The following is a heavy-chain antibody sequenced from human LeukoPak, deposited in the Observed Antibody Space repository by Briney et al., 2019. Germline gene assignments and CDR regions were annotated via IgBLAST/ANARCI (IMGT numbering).Heavy chain of an antibody. D-gene: IGHD2-21*01. V-gene: IGHV4-34*01. CDR3: ARPGLAYCGADCYSTEGYYFDY. CDR1: GGSFSGYY. CDR2: INHSGST. J-gene: IGHJ4*02. Sequence: SETLSLTCAVYGGSFSGYYWNWIRQPPGKGLGWVGEINHSGSTNYNPSLKSRVTISLDTPKNQFSLRLSSVTAADTAMYYCARPGLAYCGADCYSTEGYYFDYWGQGTLVTVSS.